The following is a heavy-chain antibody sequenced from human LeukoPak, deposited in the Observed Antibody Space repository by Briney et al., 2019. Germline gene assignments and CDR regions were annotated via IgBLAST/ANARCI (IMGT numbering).Heavy chain of an antibody. CDR1: GYTFTGYY. CDR3: ARGSMDWGLQWPNVY. CDR2: INPNSGGT. D-gene: IGHD3/OR15-3a*01. V-gene: IGHV1-2*02. Sequence: ASVKVSCKASGYTFTGYYMHWVRQAPGQGLEWMGWINPNSGGTNYAQKFQGRVTMTRDTSISTAYMELSRLRSDDTAVYYCARGSMDWGLQWPNVYWGQGTLVTVSS. J-gene: IGHJ4*02.